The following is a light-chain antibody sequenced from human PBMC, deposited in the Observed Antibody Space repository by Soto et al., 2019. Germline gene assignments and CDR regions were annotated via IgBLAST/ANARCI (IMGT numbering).Light chain of an antibody. Sequence: QSALTQPRSVSGSPGQSITISCTGTSXDVGGYNCVSWYQQHPGKAPQLIIYDVTQRPSGVPDRFSGSKSGNTASLSISGLQAEDGADYYCCSHSASYTFVFGTGTKVTVL. CDR3: CSHSASYTFV. J-gene: IGLJ1*01. CDR2: DVT. CDR1: SXDVGGYNC. V-gene: IGLV2-11*01.